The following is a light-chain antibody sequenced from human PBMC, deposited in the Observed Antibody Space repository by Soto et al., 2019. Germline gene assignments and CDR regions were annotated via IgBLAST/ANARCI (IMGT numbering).Light chain of an antibody. CDR1: SSDVGGYNY. J-gene: IGLJ1*01. CDR3: CSYAGSYTEV. V-gene: IGLV2-11*01. CDR2: DVN. Sequence: QSALTQPPSVSGSPGQSVTISCTGTSSDVGGYNYVSWYQQHPGKAPKVMLYDVNKRPSGVPDRFSASKSGNTASLTISGLQTEDEADYYCCSYAGSYTEVFGTGTKLTVL.